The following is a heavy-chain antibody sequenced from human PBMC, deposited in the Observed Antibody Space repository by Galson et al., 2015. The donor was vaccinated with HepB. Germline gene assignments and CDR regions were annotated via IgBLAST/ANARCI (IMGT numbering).Heavy chain of an antibody. Sequence: SCKASGYTFTGYYMHWVRQAPGQGLEWMGWINPNSGGTNYAQKFQGRVTMTRDTSISTAYMELSRLRSDDTAVYYCARGPKGYCSSTSCYLPDYWGQGTLVTVSS. D-gene: IGHD2-2*01. CDR3: ARGPKGYCSSTSCYLPDY. CDR2: INPNSGGT. J-gene: IGHJ4*02. CDR1: GYTFTGYY. V-gene: IGHV1-2*02.